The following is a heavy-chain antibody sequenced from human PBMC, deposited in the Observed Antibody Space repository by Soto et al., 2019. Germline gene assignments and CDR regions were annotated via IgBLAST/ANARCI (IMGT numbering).Heavy chain of an antibody. J-gene: IGHJ4*02. CDR2: ISYDGSNK. Sequence: LRLSCAASGFTFSSYGMHWVRQAPGKGLEWVAVISYDGSNKYYADSVKGRFTISRDNSKNTLYLQMNSLRAEDTAVYYCAKGPYYYDSRAHTRGVDYWGQGTLVTVSS. CDR3: AKGPYYYDSRAHTRGVDY. D-gene: IGHD3-22*01. V-gene: IGHV3-30*18. CDR1: GFTFSSYG.